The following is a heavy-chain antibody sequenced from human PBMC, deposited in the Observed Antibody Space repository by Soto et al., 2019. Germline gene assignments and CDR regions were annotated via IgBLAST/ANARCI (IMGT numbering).Heavy chain of an antibody. D-gene: IGHD6-13*01. V-gene: IGHV3-73*01. J-gene: IGHJ6*02. CDR3: TRSVSSSWYRNYYYGMDV. Sequence: GGSLRLSCAASGFTFSGSAMHWVRQASGKGLEWVGRIRSKANSYATAYAASVKGRFTISRDDSKNTAYLQMNSLKTEDTAVYYCTRSVSSSWYRNYYYGMDVWGQGTTVTVS. CDR1: GFTFSGSA. CDR2: IRSKANSYAT.